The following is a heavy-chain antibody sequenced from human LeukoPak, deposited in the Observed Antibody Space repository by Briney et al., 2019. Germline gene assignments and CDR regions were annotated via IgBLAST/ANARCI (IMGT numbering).Heavy chain of an antibody. J-gene: IGHJ6*04. Sequence: GGSLRLSCAASGFTFWSFSVMGARPAPGKGLEGVSSLSSSRKYIHHAHSVKRRFTISRDNAKHSPYLKMNSLRGGDTAVYYCARDGSGMTYYNGSGSANEYYGMDVWGKGTTVTVSS. D-gene: IGHD3-10*01. CDR1: GFTFWSFS. CDR3: ARDGSGMTYYNGSGSANEYYGMDV. CDR2: LSSSRKYI. V-gene: IGHV3-21*01.